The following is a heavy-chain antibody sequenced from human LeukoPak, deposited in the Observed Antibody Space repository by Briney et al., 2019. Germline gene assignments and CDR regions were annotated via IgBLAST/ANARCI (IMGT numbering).Heavy chain of an antibody. J-gene: IGHJ3*02. CDR2: ISYDGSNK. Sequence: GGSLRLSCAASGFTFSSYAMHWVRQAPGKGLEWVAVISYDGSNKYYADSVKGRFTISRDNSKNTLYLQMNSLRAEDTAVYYCARDRGIAAPNSIWGQGTMVTVSS. CDR1: GFTFSSYA. V-gene: IGHV3-30-3*01. D-gene: IGHD6-13*01. CDR3: ARDRGIAAPNSI.